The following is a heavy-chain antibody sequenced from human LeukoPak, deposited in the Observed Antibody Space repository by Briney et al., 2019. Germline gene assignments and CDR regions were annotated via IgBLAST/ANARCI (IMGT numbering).Heavy chain of an antibody. J-gene: IGHJ4*02. CDR3: ARIGYNHHLDY. V-gene: IGHV1-2*02. D-gene: IGHD5-24*01. CDR1: GDTFTDYY. Sequence: ASMKVSCKASGDTFTDYYIHWVRQAPGQGLEWMGWINPNSGGTNYAQTFQGRVTMTRDTSITTAYLELSRLRSDDTAVYYCARIGYNHHLDYWGQGTLVTVSS. CDR2: INPNSGGT.